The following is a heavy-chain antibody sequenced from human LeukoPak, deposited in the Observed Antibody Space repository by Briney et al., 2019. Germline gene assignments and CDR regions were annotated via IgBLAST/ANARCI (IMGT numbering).Heavy chain of an antibody. V-gene: IGHV4-59*01. CDR2: VFDSGGT. J-gene: IGHJ4*02. CDR3: ARGYSSSWNYFDY. D-gene: IGHD6-13*01. CDR1: GDSMNSYY. Sequence: SETLSLTCSVSGDSMNSYYWSWIRQPPGKGLEWIGYVFDSGGTNYNPSLKSRVTISEDTSKKQFSLKLSSVTAADTAVYYCARGYSSSWNYFDYWGQGTLVTVSS.